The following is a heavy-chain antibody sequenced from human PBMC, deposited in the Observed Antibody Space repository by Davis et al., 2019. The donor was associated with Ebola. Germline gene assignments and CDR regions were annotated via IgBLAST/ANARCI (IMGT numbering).Heavy chain of an antibody. CDR1: GFTFSDYY. V-gene: IGHV3-11*04. CDR3: ARAYSSSWHNFDY. Sequence: GESLKISCAASGFTFSDYYMSWIRQAPGKGLEWVSYISSSGSTIYYADSVKGRFTISRDSSKTTLYLQMNSLRVEDTAVYFCARAYSSSWHNFDYWGQGTLVTVSS. CDR2: ISSSGSTI. J-gene: IGHJ4*02. D-gene: IGHD6-13*01.